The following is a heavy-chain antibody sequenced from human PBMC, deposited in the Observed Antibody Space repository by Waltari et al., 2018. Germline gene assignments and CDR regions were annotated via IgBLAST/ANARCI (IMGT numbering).Heavy chain of an antibody. CDR3: TRDRVGYCSGGTCYSRWFDP. Sequence: QVQLVQSGAEVKKPGASVKVSCRVSGYSLTESALHWVRQAPGKGLAWLGGFDPEYGEAVYAQEFQGRVTMTEDTSKDTAYMELSSLTYEDTAVYYCTRDRVGYCSGGTCYSRWFDPWGQGTLVTVSS. J-gene: IGHJ5*02. D-gene: IGHD2-15*01. CDR1: GYSLTESA. V-gene: IGHV1-24*01. CDR2: FDPEYGEA.